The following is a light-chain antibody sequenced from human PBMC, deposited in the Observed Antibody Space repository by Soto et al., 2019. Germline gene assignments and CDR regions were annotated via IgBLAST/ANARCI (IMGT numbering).Light chain of an antibody. CDR3: QQYYIYPLT. CDR1: QDINSY. CDR2: AAS. J-gene: IGKJ4*01. Sequence: DVQMTQSPSSLSASVGDRVTITCRASQDINSYLAWYQQKPGNAPKSLIYAASSLQTGVPSRFSGSESGTDFTLTINNLQPEDSATYYCQQYYIYPLTFGGGTKVEIK. V-gene: IGKV1D-16*01.